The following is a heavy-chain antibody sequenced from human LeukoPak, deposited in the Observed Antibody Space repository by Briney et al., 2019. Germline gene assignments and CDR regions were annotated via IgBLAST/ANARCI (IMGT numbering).Heavy chain of an antibody. CDR2: IRYDGSNK. Sequence: GGSLRLSCAASGFTFSSYGMHWVRQAPGKGLEWVAFIRYDGSNKYYADSVKGRFTISRDNSKNTLYLQMNSLRAEDTAVYYCAKDGGGVLWFGGKRFDYWGQGTLVTVSS. D-gene: IGHD3-10*01. CDR1: GFTFSSYG. CDR3: AKDGGGVLWFGGKRFDY. V-gene: IGHV3-30*02. J-gene: IGHJ4*02.